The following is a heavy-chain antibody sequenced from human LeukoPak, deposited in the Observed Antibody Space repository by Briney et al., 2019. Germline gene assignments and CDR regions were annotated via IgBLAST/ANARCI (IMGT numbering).Heavy chain of an antibody. CDR1: GDSVSSNSVT. Sequence: SQTLSLTCAIAGDSVSSNSVTWNWIRQSPSRGLEWLGRTYYRSTWYNDYAVSVRGRITVNPDTSKNQFSLHLNSVTPEDTAVYYCARRLTQYDCFDPWGQGILVTVSS. D-gene: IGHD2-2*01. CDR3: ARRLTQYDCFDP. V-gene: IGHV6-1*01. CDR2: TYYRSTWYN. J-gene: IGHJ5*02.